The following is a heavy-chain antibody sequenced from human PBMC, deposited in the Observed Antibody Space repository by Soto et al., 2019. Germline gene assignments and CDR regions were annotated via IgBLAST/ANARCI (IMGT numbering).Heavy chain of an antibody. CDR1: GGCISSGDYY. D-gene: IGHD3-22*01. V-gene: IGHV4-30-4*01. Sequence: QVQLQESGPGLVKPSHTLSLTCTVSGGCISSGDYYWSWIRQPPGKGLEWIGYIYYSGSTYYNPSLKSRVTISVDTTKNQFSLKLSSVTAADTAVYHCARDDSSGYSGYWGQGTLVTVSS. CDR2: IYYSGST. CDR3: ARDDSSGYSGY. J-gene: IGHJ4*02.